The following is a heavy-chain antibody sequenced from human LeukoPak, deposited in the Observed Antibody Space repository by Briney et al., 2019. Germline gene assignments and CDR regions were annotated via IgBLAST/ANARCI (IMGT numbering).Heavy chain of an antibody. CDR3: AISLMVRGVTQFDY. J-gene: IGHJ4*02. V-gene: IGHV1-24*01. CDR2: FDPEDGET. D-gene: IGHD3-10*01. CDR1: GYTLTELS. Sequence: GASVKVSCKVSGYTLTELSMHWVRQAPGKGLEWMGGFDPEDGETIYAQKFQGRVTMTEDTSTDTAYMELSSLRSEDTAVYYCAISLMVRGVTQFDYWGQGTLVTVSS.